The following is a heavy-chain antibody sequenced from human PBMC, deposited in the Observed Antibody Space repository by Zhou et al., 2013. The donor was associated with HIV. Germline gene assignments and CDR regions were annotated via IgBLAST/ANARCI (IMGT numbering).Heavy chain of an antibody. J-gene: IGHJ3*02. V-gene: IGHV1-2*02. CDR3: ARCAAVAAPRAALDI. D-gene: IGHD6-19*01. CDR2: INPNSGGT. Sequence: QVQLVQSGAEVKKPGASVKVSCKASGYTLTGYYMHWVRQAPGQGLEWMGWINPNSGGTNYAQKFQGRVTMATDTSTSTGYMELRSLRTDDTALYYCARCAAVAAPRAALDIWGQGTMVTVSS. CDR1: GYTLTGYY.